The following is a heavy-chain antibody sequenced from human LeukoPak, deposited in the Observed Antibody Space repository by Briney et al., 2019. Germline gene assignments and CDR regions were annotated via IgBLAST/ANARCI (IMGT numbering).Heavy chain of an antibody. J-gene: IGHJ4*02. CDR3: ASGGLRFLEWLFRR. CDR2: IYHSGST. Sequence: SETLSLTCAVSGYSISSGYYWRWIRQPPGKGLEWIGSIYHSGSTHYNPSLKSRVTISVDTSKNQFSLKLSSVTAADTAVYYCASGGLRFLEWLFRRWGQGTLVTVSS. V-gene: IGHV4-38-2*01. D-gene: IGHD3-3*01. CDR1: GYSISSGYY.